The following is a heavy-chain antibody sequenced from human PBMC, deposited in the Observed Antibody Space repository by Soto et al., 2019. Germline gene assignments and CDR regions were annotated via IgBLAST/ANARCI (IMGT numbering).Heavy chain of an antibody. CDR3: AREGRYLAAAGNNWFDP. J-gene: IGHJ5*02. CDR2: ISSSSSTI. Sequence: GGSLRLSCAASGFTFSSYSMNWVRQAPGKGLEWVSYISSSSSTIYYADSVKGRFTISRDNAKNSLYLQMNSLRAEDTAVYYCAREGRYLAAAGNNWFDPWGQGTLVTVSS. D-gene: IGHD6-13*01. CDR1: GFTFSSYS. V-gene: IGHV3-48*01.